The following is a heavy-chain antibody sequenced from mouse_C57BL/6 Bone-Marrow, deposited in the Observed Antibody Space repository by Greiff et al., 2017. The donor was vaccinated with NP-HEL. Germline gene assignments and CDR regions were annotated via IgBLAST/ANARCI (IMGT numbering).Heavy chain of an antibody. CDR1: GFTFSSYA. CDR3: ARVITTVVASYWYFDV. D-gene: IGHD1-1*01. J-gene: IGHJ1*03. Sequence: EVHLVESGGGLVKPGGSLKLSCAASGFTFSSYAMSWVRQTPEKRLEWVATISDGGSYTYYPDNVKGRFTISRDNAKNNLYLQMSHLKSEDTAMYYCARVITTVVASYWYFDVWGTGTTVTVSS. CDR2: ISDGGSYT. V-gene: IGHV5-4*01.